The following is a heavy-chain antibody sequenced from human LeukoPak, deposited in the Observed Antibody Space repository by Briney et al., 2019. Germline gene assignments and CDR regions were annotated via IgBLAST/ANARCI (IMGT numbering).Heavy chain of an antibody. D-gene: IGHD6-13*01. CDR3: ARDYSSSWYGMDV. J-gene: IGHJ6*02. V-gene: IGHV3-53*01. CDR2: IYSGGST. CDR1: GFTVSSNY. Sequence: GGSLRLSCAASGFTVSSNYMSWVRQAPGKGLEWVSVIYSGGSTYYADSVKGRFTISRDNSKNTLYLQMNSLRAEDTAVYYCARDYSSSWYGMDVWGQGTTVTVSS.